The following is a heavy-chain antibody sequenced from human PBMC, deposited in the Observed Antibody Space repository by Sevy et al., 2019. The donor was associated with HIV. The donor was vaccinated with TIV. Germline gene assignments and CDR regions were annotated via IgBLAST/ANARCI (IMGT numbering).Heavy chain of an antibody. CDR2: IYYSGST. V-gene: IGHV4-31*03. CDR3: ARALSPPPLFDY. Sequence: SETLSLTCTVSGGSISSGGYYWSWIRQHPGKGLEWIGYIYYSGSTYYNPSLKSRVTISVDTSKNQFSLKLSSVTAADTAGYYWARALSPPPLFDYWGQGTLVTVSS. D-gene: IGHD2-15*01. J-gene: IGHJ4*02. CDR1: GGSISSGGYY.